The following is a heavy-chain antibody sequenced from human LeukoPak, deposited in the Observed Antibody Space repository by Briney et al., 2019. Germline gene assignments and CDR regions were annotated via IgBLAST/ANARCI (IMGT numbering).Heavy chain of an antibody. Sequence: GGPLRLSRAASGFIFGEYAMHWVRQAPGKGLEWVSGLSWNSASLDYVDSVKGRFTISRDNAKNSLYLQMNSLRAEDTALYYCAKGRGGSRRFDAFDIWGQGTMVTVSS. V-gene: IGHV3-9*01. CDR3: AKGRGGSRRFDAFDI. D-gene: IGHD2-15*01. J-gene: IGHJ3*02. CDR2: LSWNSASL. CDR1: GFIFGEYA.